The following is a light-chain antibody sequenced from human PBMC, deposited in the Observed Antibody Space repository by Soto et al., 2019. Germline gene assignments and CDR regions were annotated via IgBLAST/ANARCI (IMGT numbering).Light chain of an antibody. CDR1: QSVNSNY. V-gene: IGKV3D-20*02. J-gene: IGKJ1*01. CDR2: RAS. Sequence: IILTLFPCTLSLSAGESATLSCRASQSVNSNYVAWYQPKPGQAPRLLMYRASSRATGIPERFSGSGSGTDSTLTISSLEPEDVEVDYCQQRSNWPRTFGQGTKVDIK. CDR3: QQRSNWPRT.